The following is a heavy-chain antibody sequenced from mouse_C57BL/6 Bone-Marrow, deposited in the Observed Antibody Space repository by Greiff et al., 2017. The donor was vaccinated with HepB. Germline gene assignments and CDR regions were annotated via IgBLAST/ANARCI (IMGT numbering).Heavy chain of an antibody. D-gene: IGHD2-5*01. V-gene: IGHV3-6*01. Sequence: EVKLMESGPGLVKPSQSLSLTCSVTGYSITSGYYWNWIRQFPGNKLEWMGYISYEGSNNYNPSLKNRIAITRDTSKNQFFLKLNSVTTEDTATYYCARHYSNYVWPWFAYWGQGTLVTVSA. CDR2: ISYEGSN. J-gene: IGHJ3*01. CDR1: GYSITSGYY. CDR3: ARHYSNYVWPWFAY.